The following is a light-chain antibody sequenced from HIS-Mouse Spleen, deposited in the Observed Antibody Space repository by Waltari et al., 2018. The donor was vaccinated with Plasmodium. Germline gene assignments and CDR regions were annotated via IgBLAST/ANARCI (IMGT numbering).Light chain of an antibody. Sequence: SYELTQPPSVSVSPGQTARITCSGDALPKKYAYWYKKKSGQAPVLVIYEDGKRPSGIPEGFSGSSAGTMATLTISGAQVEDEADYYCYSTDSSGNHRVFGGGTKLTVL. J-gene: IGLJ3*02. V-gene: IGLV3-10*01. CDR1: ALPKKY. CDR3: YSTDSSGNHRV. CDR2: EDG.